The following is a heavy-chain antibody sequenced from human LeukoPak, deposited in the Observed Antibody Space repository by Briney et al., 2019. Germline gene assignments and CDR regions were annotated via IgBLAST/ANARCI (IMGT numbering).Heavy chain of an antibody. J-gene: IGHJ4*02. V-gene: IGHV3-30-3*01. CDR1: AFTFTSYA. CDR2: ISYDGSNK. Sequence: GGSLRLSCAASAFTFTSYAMHWVRQAPGKGLEWVAVISYDGSNKYYADSVKGRFTISRDNSKNTLYLQMNSLRAEDTAVYYCAKDVAIFGVVNIPWRWSQGTLVTVSS. D-gene: IGHD3-3*01. CDR3: AKDVAIFGVVNIPWR.